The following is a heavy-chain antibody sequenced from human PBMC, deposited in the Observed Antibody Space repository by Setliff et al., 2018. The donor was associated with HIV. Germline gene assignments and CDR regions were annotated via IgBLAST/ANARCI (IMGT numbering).Heavy chain of an antibody. D-gene: IGHD2-15*01. CDR1: GFTFRSAW. CDR3: TRASSWYYYMGI. V-gene: IGHV3-15*01. CDR2: IKNKTDGGTT. J-gene: IGHJ6*03. Sequence: PGGSLRLSCVASGFTFRSAWMSWVRQAPGEGLEWVGLIKNKTDGGTTDYAAPLKGRFTISRDDSKNTLYLQMNRLKIEDTAVYYCTRASSWYYYMGIWGKGTTVTVSS.